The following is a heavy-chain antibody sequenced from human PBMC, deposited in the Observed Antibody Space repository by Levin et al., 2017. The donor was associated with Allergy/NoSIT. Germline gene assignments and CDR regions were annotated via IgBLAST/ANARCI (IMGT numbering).Heavy chain of an antibody. CDR2: TYFRSEWYN. CDR3: ARHAATKAAFDI. Sequence: SETLSLTCAIFGDSVSSNSPAWYWIRQSPSRGLEWLGRTYFRSEWYNDYAVSMRSRITVSPDTSRNQFSLQLNSVTPDDTAVYYCARHAATKAAFDIWGQGTRVTVSS. D-gene: IGHD1-26*01. J-gene: IGHJ3*02. CDR1: GDSVSSNSPA. V-gene: IGHV6-1*01.